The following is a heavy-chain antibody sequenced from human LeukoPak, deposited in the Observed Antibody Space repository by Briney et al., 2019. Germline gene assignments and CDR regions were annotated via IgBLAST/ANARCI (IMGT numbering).Heavy chain of an antibody. Sequence: SETLSLTCTVSGGSISRYYWSWIRQPPGKGLEWIGYFYYSWSTNYNPSLKSRVTISVDPSKNQFSLKLSSVTAADTAVYYCARAGGAWLSTHYFDYWGQGTLVTVSS. CDR3: ARAGGAWLSTHYFDY. CDR2: FYYSWST. J-gene: IGHJ4*02. V-gene: IGHV4-59*01. D-gene: IGHD3-9*01. CDR1: GGSISRYY.